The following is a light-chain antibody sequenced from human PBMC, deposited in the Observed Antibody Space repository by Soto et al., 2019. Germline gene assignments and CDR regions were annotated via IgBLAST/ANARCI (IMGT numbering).Light chain of an antibody. J-gene: IGKJ4*01. V-gene: IGKV3-20*01. CDR1: QSVSSNY. CDR2: EAS. CDR3: QQYGSSPRT. Sequence: EIVLTQSPGTLSLSPGERATLSCRASQSVSSNYLAWYQQKPGQPPRLLMYEASTGATGIPDRFSGSGSGTDFTLTISRLEPEDFAMFYCQQYGSSPRTFGGGTKVDIK.